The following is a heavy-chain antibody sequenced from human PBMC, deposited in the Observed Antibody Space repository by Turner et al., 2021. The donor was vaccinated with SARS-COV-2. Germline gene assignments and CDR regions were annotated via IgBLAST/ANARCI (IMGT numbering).Heavy chain of an antibody. V-gene: IGHV1-69*01. CDR2: IIPIFGTA. Sequence: QVQLVQSGAEVKKPGSSVQLSCKASGGTLSSYAISWVRQAPGQGLEWMGGIIPIFGTANYAQKFQGRVTITADESTSTAYMELSSLRSEDTAVYYCARARGVDYYDSSGQRFDPWGQGTLVTVSS. J-gene: IGHJ5*02. CDR1: GGTLSSYA. D-gene: IGHD3-22*01. CDR3: ARARGVDYYDSSGQRFDP.